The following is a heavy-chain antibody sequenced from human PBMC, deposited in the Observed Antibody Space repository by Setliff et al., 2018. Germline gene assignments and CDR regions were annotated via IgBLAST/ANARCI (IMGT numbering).Heavy chain of an antibody. CDR1: GFTFSSYW. D-gene: IGHD6-19*01. CDR2: IKQDGSEK. V-gene: IGHV3-7*01. Sequence: AGGSLRLSCAASGFTFSSYWMSWVRQAPGKGLEWVANIKQDGSEKYYVDSVKGRFTISRDNAKNSLYLQMNSLRAEDTAVYYCARVTSSGWYYYYYMDVWGKGTTVTVSS. CDR3: ARVTSSGWYYYYYMDV. J-gene: IGHJ6*03.